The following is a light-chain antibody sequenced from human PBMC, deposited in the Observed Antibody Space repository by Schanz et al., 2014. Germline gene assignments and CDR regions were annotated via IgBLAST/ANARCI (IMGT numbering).Light chain of an antibody. CDR2: RAS. CDR1: QSISGW. J-gene: IGKJ2*01. Sequence: DIQLTQSPSTLSASVGDRVTITCRASQSISGWLAWYQQKPGKAPNLLIYRASTLQSGVPSRFSGSGSGTEFTLTISSLEPEDFATYYCQQLNSYPRTFGQGTKLEIK. CDR3: QQLNSYPRT. V-gene: IGKV1-5*03.